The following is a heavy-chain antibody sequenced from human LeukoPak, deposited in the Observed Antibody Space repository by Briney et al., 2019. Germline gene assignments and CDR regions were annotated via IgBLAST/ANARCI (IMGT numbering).Heavy chain of an antibody. V-gene: IGHV1-18*01. Sequence: APVKVSCKASGYTFTSYGISWVGQAPGQGLEWMGWISAYNGNTNYAQKLQGRVTMTTDTSTSTAYMELRSLRSDDTAVYYCARAYYYDSSGYYRLMDYWGQGTLVTVSS. CDR3: ARAYYYDSSGYYRLMDY. CDR2: ISAYNGNT. D-gene: IGHD3-22*01. J-gene: IGHJ4*02. CDR1: GYTFTSYG.